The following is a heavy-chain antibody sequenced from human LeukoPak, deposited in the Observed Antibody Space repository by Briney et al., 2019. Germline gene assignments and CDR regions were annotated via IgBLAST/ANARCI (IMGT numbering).Heavy chain of an antibody. CDR3: ARGRITTILGVVISNYYYYMAV. Sequence: ASVKVSCKASGYTFTSYDINWVRQATGQGLEWMGWMNPNSGNTGYAQKFQGIVTMTRNTSISTAYMDLRSLRSEDTAVHYCARGRITTILGVVISNYYYYMAVWCKACTVTVSS. D-gene: IGHD3-3*01. CDR2: MNPNSGNT. V-gene: IGHV1-8*02. CDR1: GYTFTSYD. J-gene: IGHJ6*03.